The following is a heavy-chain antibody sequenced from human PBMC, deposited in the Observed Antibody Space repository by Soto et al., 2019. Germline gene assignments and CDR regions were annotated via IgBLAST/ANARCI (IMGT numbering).Heavy chain of an antibody. J-gene: IGHJ4*02. CDR3: AKDPSTGGYSGSYYDY. D-gene: IGHD1-26*01. Sequence: GGSLRLSCAASGFTFSSYGMHWVRQAPGKGLEWVAVISYDGSNKYYADSVKGRFTISRDNSKNTLYLQMNSLGAEDTAVYYCAKDPSTGGYSGSYYDYWGQGTLVTVSS. CDR1: GFTFSSYG. V-gene: IGHV3-30*18. CDR2: ISYDGSNK.